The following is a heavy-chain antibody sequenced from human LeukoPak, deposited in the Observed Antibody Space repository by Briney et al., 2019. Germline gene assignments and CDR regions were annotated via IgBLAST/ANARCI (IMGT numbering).Heavy chain of an antibody. CDR3: AKLSVRDAAMVHDAFDI. CDR1: GFTFSSYG. V-gene: IGHV3-30*02. Sequence: GGSLRPSCAASGFTFSSYGMHWVRQAPGKGLEWVAFIRYDGSNKYYADSVKGRFTISRDNSKNTLYLQMNSLRAEDTAVYYCAKLSVRDAAMVHDAFDIWGQGTMVTVSS. J-gene: IGHJ3*02. CDR2: IRYDGSNK. D-gene: IGHD5-18*01.